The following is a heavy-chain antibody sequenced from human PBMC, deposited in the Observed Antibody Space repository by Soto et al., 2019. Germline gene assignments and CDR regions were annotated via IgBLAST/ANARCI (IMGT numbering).Heavy chain of an antibody. Sequence: QVKLVQSGAEVKKPGASVKVSCKASGYTFTSYAMHWVRQAPGQRLEWMGWINAGNGNTKYSQKFQGRVTITRDTSASTAYMELSSLRSEDTAVYYCARDAMVVVPAAPQWFDPWGQGTLVTVSS. CDR3: ARDAMVVVPAAPQWFDP. CDR2: INAGNGNT. V-gene: IGHV1-3*01. CDR1: GYTFTSYA. J-gene: IGHJ5*02. D-gene: IGHD2-2*01.